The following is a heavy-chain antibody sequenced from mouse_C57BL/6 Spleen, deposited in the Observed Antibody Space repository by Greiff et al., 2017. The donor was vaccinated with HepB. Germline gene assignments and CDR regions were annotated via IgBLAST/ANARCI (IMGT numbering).Heavy chain of an antibody. CDR1: GYAFSSSW. Sequence: VQGVESGPELVKPGASVKISCKASGYAFSSSWMNWVKQRPGKGLEWIGRIYPGDGDTNYNGKFKGKATLTADKSSSTAYMQLSSLTSEDSAVYFCARKEDGFNWYFDVWGTGTTVTVSS. J-gene: IGHJ1*03. CDR3: ARKEDGFNWYFDV. CDR2: IYPGDGDT. V-gene: IGHV1-82*01. D-gene: IGHD2-3*01.